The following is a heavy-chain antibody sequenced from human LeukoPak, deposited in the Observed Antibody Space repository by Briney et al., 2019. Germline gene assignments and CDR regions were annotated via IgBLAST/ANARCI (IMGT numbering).Heavy chain of an antibody. CDR1: GITFTNHE. D-gene: IGHD5-12*01. CDR2: ITTSGSTI. J-gene: IGHJ4*02. CDR3: VRDRDIAYLRADF. Sequence: PGGSLRLSCVASGITFTNHEMNWVRQAPGKGLEWVSYITTSGSTIYYADSVKGRFTISRDNAKNSLYLQMNSLRAEDTAVYYCVRDRDIAYLRADFWGQGTLVTVSS. V-gene: IGHV3-48*03.